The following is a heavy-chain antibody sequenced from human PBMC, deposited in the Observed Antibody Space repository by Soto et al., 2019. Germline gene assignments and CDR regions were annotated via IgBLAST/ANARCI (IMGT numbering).Heavy chain of an antibody. Sequence: SETLSLTCAVYGGSFSGYYWSWIRQPPGQGLEWIGEINHSGNTNYNPSLKSRVTISVDTSKNQFSLRLTSVTAADTAVYYCARVRDWFDPWGQGTLVTVSS. CDR3: ARVRDWFDP. J-gene: IGHJ5*02. CDR1: GGSFSGYY. CDR2: INHSGNT. V-gene: IGHV4-34*01. D-gene: IGHD3-3*01.